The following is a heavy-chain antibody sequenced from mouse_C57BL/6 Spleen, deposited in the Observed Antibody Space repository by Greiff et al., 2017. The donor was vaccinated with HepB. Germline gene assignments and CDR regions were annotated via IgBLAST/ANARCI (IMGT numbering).Heavy chain of an antibody. V-gene: IGHV1-80*01. J-gene: IGHJ1*03. Sequence: VQLQQSGAELVKPGASVKISCKASGYAFSSYWMNWVKQRPGKGLEWIGQIYPGDGDTNYNGKCKGKATLTADKSSSTAYMQLSSLTSEDSAVYFCARGGYNWYFDVWGTGTTVTVSS. D-gene: IGHD2-14*01. CDR1: GYAFSSYW. CDR3: ARGGYNWYFDV. CDR2: IYPGDGDT.